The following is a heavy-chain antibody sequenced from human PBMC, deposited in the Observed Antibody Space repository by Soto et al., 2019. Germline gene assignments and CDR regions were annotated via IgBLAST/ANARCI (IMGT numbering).Heavy chain of an antibody. CDR3: ARVLIAAAAGDY. J-gene: IGHJ4*02. CDR1: GGSVSRGSYY. D-gene: IGHD6-13*01. Sequence: QVQLQESGPGLVKPSETLSLTCTVSGGSVSRGSYYWSWIRQPPGKGLEWIGYIYYSGSTNYNPSLKSRVTISVDTSKNQFSLKLSSVTAADTAVYYCARVLIAAAAGDYWGQGTLVTVSS. CDR2: IYYSGST. V-gene: IGHV4-61*01.